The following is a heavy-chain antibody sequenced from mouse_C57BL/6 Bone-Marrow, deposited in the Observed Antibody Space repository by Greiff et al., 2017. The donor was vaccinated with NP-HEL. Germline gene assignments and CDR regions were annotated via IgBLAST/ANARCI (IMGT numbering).Heavy chain of an antibody. V-gene: IGHV1-81*01. CDR2: IYPRSGNT. Sequence: VKLQESGAELARPGASVKLSCKASGYTFTSYGISWVKQRTGQGLEWIGEIYPRSGNTYYNEKFKGKATLTADKSSSTAYMELRSLTSEDSAVYFCARSRAMDYWGQGTSVTVSS. CDR1: GYTFTSYG. J-gene: IGHJ4*01. CDR3: ARSRAMDY.